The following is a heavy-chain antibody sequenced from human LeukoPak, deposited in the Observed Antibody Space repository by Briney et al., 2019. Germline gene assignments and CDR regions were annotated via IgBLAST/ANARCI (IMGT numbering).Heavy chain of an antibody. CDR3: ARDGWIQLWTHYYYYGMDV. Sequence: GGSLRLSCAASGFTFSSYEMNWVRQAPGKGLEWVSYISSSGSTIYYADSVKGRFTISRDNAKNSLHLQMNSLRAEDTAVYYCARDGWIQLWTHYYYYGMDVWGKGTTVTVSS. CDR1: GFTFSSYE. V-gene: IGHV3-48*03. J-gene: IGHJ6*04. D-gene: IGHD5-18*01. CDR2: ISSSGSTI.